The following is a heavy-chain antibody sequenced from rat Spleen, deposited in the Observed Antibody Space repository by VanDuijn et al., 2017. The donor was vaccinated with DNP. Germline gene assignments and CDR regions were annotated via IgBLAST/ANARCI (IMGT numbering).Heavy chain of an antibody. Sequence: QVQLQQSGAGVAKPGSSVKISCKASGYTFTTYYIGWIKQTTGQGLEYIGYINMGSGGTNYNEKFKGKATLTVDKSSSTAFMQLSGLTPDDSAVYYCARRRLPYWYFDFWGPGTMVTVSS. V-gene: IGHV1-43*01. D-gene: IGHD1-4*01. J-gene: IGHJ1*01. CDR1: GYTFTTYY. CDR2: INMGSGGT. CDR3: ARRRLPYWYFDF.